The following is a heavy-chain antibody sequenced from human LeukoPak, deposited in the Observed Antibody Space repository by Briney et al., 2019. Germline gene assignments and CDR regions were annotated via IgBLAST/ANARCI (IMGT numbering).Heavy chain of an antibody. Sequence: PGGSLRLSCAASGFTFSSYSMNWVRQAPGKGLEWVPSISSSSSYIYYADSVKGRFTISRDNAKNSLYLQMNSLRAEDTAVYYCARDQGSGYNRGGFDYWGQGTLVTVSS. V-gene: IGHV3-21*01. D-gene: IGHD2-15*01. J-gene: IGHJ4*02. CDR2: ISSSSSYI. CDR3: ARDQGSGYNRGGFDY. CDR1: GFTFSSYS.